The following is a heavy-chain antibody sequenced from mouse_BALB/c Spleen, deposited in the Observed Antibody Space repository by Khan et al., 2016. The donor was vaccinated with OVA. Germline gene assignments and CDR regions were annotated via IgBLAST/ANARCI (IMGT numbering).Heavy chain of an antibody. D-gene: IGHD1-1*01. V-gene: IGHV1-20*02. CDR1: GYSFTGYF. CDR2: INPHIGET. CDR3: AKKNGSNFDY. J-gene: IGHJ2*01. Sequence: VQLKQSGPELAKPGASVKISCKASGYSFTGYFMNWVMQSHGKSLEWIGRINPHIGETFYNQKFKGKATLTVDESSSTAYMELRSLASEDSAVYYCAKKNGSNFDYWGQGTTLTVSS.